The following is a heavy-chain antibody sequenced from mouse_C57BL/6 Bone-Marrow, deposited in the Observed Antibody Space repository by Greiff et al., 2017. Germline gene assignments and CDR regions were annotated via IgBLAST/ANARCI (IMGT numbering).Heavy chain of an antibody. CDR2: ISDGGSYT. D-gene: IGHD1-1*01. J-gene: IGHJ3*01. CDR1: GFTFSSYA. CDR3: AKGRAGSPWFAY. V-gene: IGHV5-4*03. Sequence: EVKLMESGGGLVKPGGSLKLSCAASGFTFSSYAMSWVRQTPEKRLEWVATISDGGSYTYYPDNVKGRFTISRDNAKNNLYLQMSHLKSEDTAMYYCAKGRAGSPWFAYWGQGTLVTVSA.